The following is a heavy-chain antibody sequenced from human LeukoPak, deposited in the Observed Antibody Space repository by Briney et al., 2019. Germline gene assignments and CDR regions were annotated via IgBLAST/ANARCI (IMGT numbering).Heavy chain of an antibody. CDR3: ATRLPLTGYKN. CDR2: MSITADRI. V-gene: IGHV3-48*03. CDR1: GGNLSTYE. Sequence: PGGSLRLSCTIFGGNLSTYEFNWVRQAPGKRPEWISYMSITADRIDHADSVKGRFTMSRDNAKNSVYLQMNSLRVDDTAIYYCATRLPLTGYKNWGQGTLVTVSS. J-gene: IGHJ4*01. D-gene: IGHD5-24*01.